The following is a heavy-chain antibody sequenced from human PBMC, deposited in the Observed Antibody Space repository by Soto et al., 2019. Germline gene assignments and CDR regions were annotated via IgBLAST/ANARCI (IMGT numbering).Heavy chain of an antibody. CDR2: ISAFNGKT. D-gene: IGHD3-10*01. CDR3: ARDLDGSGSYYTDY. J-gene: IGHJ4*02. V-gene: IGHV1-18*01. CDR1: GYSFTSTG. Sequence: QVQLVQSGAEVKKPGASVKVSCKASGYSFTSTGISWVRQAPGQGPEWMGWISAFNGKTKYAQKFQGRVTMTTDTSTTTAYMELRSLTSDDTAVHYCARDLDGSGSYYTDYWGQGTLVTVAS.